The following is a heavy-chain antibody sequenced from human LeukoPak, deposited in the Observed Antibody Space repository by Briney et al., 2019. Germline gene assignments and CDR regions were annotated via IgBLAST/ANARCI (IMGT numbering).Heavy chain of an antibody. D-gene: IGHD6-13*01. CDR3: ARGSGTDHYFDY. CDR1: GFTFSTSP. J-gene: IGHJ4*02. V-gene: IGHV3-48*04. Sequence: PGGSLRLSCAASGFTFSTSPMNWVRQAPGKGLEWVSYISSSSGTIYYADSVKGRFTVSRDNAENSLYLQMNSLRADDTAVYYCARGSGTDHYFDYWGPGALVNVSS. CDR2: ISSSSGTI.